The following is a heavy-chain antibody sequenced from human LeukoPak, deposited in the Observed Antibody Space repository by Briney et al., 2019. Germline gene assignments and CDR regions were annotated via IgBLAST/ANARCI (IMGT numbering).Heavy chain of an antibody. D-gene: IGHD3-10*01. CDR3: VRGVSNY. J-gene: IGHJ4*02. Sequence: AMXWXXQAPXKGLEWVAVISYDGRNKYYADSVKGRFTISRDISKNTLYLQMNSLRAEDTAVYYCVRGVSNYWGQGTLVTVSS. CDR1: A. V-gene: IGHV3-30*04. CDR2: ISYDGRNK.